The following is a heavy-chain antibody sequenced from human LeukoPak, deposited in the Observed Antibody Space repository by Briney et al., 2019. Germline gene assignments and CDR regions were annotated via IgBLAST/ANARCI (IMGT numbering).Heavy chain of an antibody. Sequence: GGSLRLSCAASGFTFSSHAMNWVRQAPGKGLEWVSGISGSGGSTFYADSVKGRFTISRDNSKNTLYLQVNSLRAEDTAVFYCARLPGHLMVRPAQFDYWGQGTLVTVSS. V-gene: IGHV3-23*01. CDR1: GFTFSSHA. D-gene: IGHD2-8*02. CDR3: ARLPGHLMVRPAQFDY. CDR2: ISGSGGST. J-gene: IGHJ4*02.